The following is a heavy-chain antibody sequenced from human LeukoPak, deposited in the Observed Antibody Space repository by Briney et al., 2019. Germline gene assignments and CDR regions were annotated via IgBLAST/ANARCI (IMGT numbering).Heavy chain of an antibody. CDR1: AFPFSDYY. CDR2: ISSSATTM. Sequence: GGSLRLSCAVSAFPFSDYYMNWIRQAPGKGLEWVSSISSSATTMYYADSVRGRFTISRDNAKNSLYLQMDSLTAEDTAVYYCATSQRKQWLILGPPGFDYWGQGTLVTVSS. J-gene: IGHJ4*02. CDR3: ATSQRKQWLILGPPGFDY. D-gene: IGHD6-19*01. V-gene: IGHV3-11*01.